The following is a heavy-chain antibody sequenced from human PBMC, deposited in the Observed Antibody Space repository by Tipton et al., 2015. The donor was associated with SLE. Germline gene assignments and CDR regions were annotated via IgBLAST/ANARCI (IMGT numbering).Heavy chain of an antibody. D-gene: IGHD3-22*01. Sequence: TLSLTCTVSGGSISSHYWSWIRQAPGKGLEWIGYIYDSENTNYNPSLKSRVTISSDTPKNQFSLKLSSVTAADTAVYYCATVDYFDSGDAFDFWGHGSMVTVSS. CDR1: GGSISSHY. J-gene: IGHJ3*01. V-gene: IGHV4-59*11. CDR3: ATVDYFDSGDAFDF. CDR2: IYDSENT.